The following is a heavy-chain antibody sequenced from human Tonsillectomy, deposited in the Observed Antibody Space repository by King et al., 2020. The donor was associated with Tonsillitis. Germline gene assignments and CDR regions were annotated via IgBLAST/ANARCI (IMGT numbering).Heavy chain of an antibody. V-gene: IGHV4-59*01. J-gene: IGHJ4*02. CDR2: IYYGGST. CDR3: ARYCGGDCYSLDY. CDR1: GGSISSYY. Sequence: VQLQESGPGLVKPSETLSLTCTVSGGSISSYYWSWIRQPPGKGLEWIGFIYYGGSTIYNPSLKSRVTMSLDTSKNQFSLKLNSVTAADTAVYYCARYCGGDCYSLDYWGPGTLVTVSS. D-gene: IGHD2-21*02.